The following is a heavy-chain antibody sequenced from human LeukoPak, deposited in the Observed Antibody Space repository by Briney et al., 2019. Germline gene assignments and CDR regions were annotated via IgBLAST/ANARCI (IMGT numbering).Heavy chain of an antibody. V-gene: IGHV3-74*03. CDR2: IHPDGSIT. J-gene: IGHJ5*02. CDR3: APQQAYSPYNWFDP. Sequence: GGSLRLSYVGSGFTITNYWMHWVRQAPGTGLVRVSRIHPDGSITTYADSVKGRFTISRDNAKNTLYLQMNSLRAEDTAVYYCAPQQAYSPYNWFDPWGQGTLVTVSS. CDR1: GFTITNYW. D-gene: IGHD5-12*01.